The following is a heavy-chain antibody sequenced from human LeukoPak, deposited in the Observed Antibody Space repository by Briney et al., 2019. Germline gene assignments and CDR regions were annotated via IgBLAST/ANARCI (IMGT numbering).Heavy chain of an antibody. CDR1: GGSISSSNW. J-gene: IGHJ6*02. D-gene: IGHD6-13*01. CDR3: ARDSDSSSWSYGMDV. CDR2: IYHSGST. Sequence: SETLSLTCAVSGGSISSSNWWSWVRQPPGKGLEWIGEIYHSGSTNYNPSLKSRVTISVDKSKNQFSLKLSSVTAADTAVYYCARDSDSSSWSYGMDVWGQGTTVTVSS. V-gene: IGHV4-4*02.